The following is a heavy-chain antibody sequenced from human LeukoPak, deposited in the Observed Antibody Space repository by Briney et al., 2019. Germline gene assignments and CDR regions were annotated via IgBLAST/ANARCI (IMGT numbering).Heavy chain of an antibody. CDR2: MRSRANNYAT. D-gene: IGHD6-13*01. CDR3: TSQAGYSSSWET. V-gene: IGHV3-73*01. J-gene: IGHJ5*02. Sequence: GGSLRLSCAASGFAFSGSAMHWVHQAPGKVLERIGRMRSRANNYATGYAASVYGRFTISRDDSKNTRYLEMNNLKIEDTAVYYCTSQAGYSSSWETWGQGTLVTVSS. CDR1: GFAFSGSA.